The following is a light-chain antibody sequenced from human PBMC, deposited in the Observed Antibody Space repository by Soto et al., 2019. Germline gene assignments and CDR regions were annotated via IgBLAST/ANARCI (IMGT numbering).Light chain of an antibody. CDR3: QQYNNWPIT. V-gene: IGKV3-15*01. CDR2: AAS. Sequence: PGERVTLSCRASQSVSSSYLTWYQQKPGQAPRLLIYAASTRATGVPARFSGSGSGTEFTLTISSLQSEDFAVYYCQQYNNWPITFGQGTRLENK. J-gene: IGKJ5*01. CDR1: QSVSSSY.